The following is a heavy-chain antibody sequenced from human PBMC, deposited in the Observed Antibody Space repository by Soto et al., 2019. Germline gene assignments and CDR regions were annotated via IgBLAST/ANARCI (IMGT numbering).Heavy chain of an antibody. CDR2: ISSTSTYI. CDR1: GFTFSTHS. J-gene: IGHJ4*01. V-gene: IGHV3-21*01. D-gene: IGHD5-12*01. Sequence: GGSLRLSCAASGFTFSTHSMTWVRQAPGKGLQWVSSISSTSTYIYYADSLKGRFTISRDNAKNSVYLQMNSLRAEDTAVYYCVRHSGYALDYWCHGTLVTVSS. CDR3: VRHSGYALDY.